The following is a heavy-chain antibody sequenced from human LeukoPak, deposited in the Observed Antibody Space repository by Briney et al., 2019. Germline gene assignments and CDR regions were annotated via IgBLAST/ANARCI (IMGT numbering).Heavy chain of an antibody. Sequence: TGGSLRLSCAASGFTFSSYWMSWVRQAPGKGLEWVANIKQDGSEKYYVDSVKGRFTISRDNAKNSLYLQMNSLRAEDTAVYYCARDYSSSWYGQQATDYWGQGTLVTVSS. CDR1: GFTFSSYW. CDR2: IKQDGSEK. D-gene: IGHD6-13*01. J-gene: IGHJ4*02. CDR3: ARDYSSSWYGQQATDY. V-gene: IGHV3-7*01.